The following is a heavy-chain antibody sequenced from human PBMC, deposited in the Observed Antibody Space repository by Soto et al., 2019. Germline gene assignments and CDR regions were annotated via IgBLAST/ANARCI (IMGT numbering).Heavy chain of an antibody. CDR3: ARAGSRGYQLKNWFDP. V-gene: IGHV1-2*02. CDR2: INPNSGGT. CDR1: GYTFTGYY. J-gene: IGHJ5*02. Sequence: ASVKVSCKASGYTFTGYYMHWVRQAPGQGLEWMGWINPNSGGTNYAQKFQGRVTMTRDTSISTAYMELSRLRSDDTAVYYCARAGSRGYQLKNWFDPWGQGTLVTVYS. D-gene: IGHD2-2*01.